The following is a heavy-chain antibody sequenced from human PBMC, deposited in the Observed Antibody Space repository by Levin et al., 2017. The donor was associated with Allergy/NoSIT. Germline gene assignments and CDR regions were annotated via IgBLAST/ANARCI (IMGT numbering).Heavy chain of an antibody. CDR1: GYTFTSYG. J-gene: IGHJ2*01. V-gene: IGHV1-18*01. D-gene: IGHD2-21*02. CDR2: ISAYNGNT. CDR3: ARDFWVTPYWYFDL. Sequence: GESLKISCKASGYTFTSYGISWVRQAPGQGLEWMGWISAYNGNTNYAQKLQGRVTMTTDTSTSTAYMELRSLRSDDTAVYYCARDFWVTPYWYFDLWGRGTLVTVSS.